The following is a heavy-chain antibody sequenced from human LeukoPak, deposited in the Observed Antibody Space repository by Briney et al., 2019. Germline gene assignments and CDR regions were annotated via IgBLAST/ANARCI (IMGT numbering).Heavy chain of an antibody. Sequence: GGSLRLSCTASGFTFRDVWMTWVRQAPGKGLEWVGRIQTITDGGTTDYAAFVRGRFTISRDDSKNILYLQLNSLKTEDTAVYYCTSTLGYWGQGTLVTVSS. CDR3: TSTLGY. CDR1: GFTFRDVW. J-gene: IGHJ4*02. D-gene: IGHD3-16*01. V-gene: IGHV3-15*01. CDR2: IQTITDGGTT.